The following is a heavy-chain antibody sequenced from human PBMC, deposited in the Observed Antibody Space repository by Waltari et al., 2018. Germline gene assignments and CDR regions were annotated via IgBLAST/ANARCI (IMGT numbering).Heavy chain of an antibody. CDR1: GFTFISHA. D-gene: IGHD6-19*01. CDR2: ISYDGNIK. Sequence: QVQLVESGGGVVQPGRSLRVSCAASGFTFISHAMHWVRQAPGKGLEWVSVISYDGNIKYYAGSVKGRFTISRDNSKNTLYLQMNDLRSDDTAVYFCARDSGYSVAWSVGDYWGQGTLVTVSS. V-gene: IGHV3-30-3*01. J-gene: IGHJ4*02. CDR3: ARDSGYSVAWSVGDY.